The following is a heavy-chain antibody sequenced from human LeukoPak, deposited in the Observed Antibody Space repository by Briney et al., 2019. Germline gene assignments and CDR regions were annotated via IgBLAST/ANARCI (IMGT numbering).Heavy chain of an antibody. J-gene: IGHJ6*02. V-gene: IGHV3-30-3*01. CDR2: ISYDGSNK. CDR1: GFTFSSYA. CDR3: ARDRGRDYYYYGMDV. Sequence: GRSLRLSCAASGFTFSSYAMHWVRQAPGKGLEWVAVISYDGSNKYYADSVKGRFTISRDNSKNTLYLQMNSLRAEDTAVYYCARDRGRDYYYYGMDVWGQGTTVTVSS. D-gene: IGHD1-1*01.